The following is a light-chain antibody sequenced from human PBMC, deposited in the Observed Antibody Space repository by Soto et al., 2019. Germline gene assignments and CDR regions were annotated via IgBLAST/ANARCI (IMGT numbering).Light chain of an antibody. CDR1: SSNIGSNT. J-gene: IGLJ3*02. Sequence: QPVLTQPPSASGTPGQRVTISCSGSSSNIGSNTVNWYQQLPGTAPKLLIYSNNQRPSGVPDRFSGSKSGTSASLALSGLQSEDEADYYCAAWDDSLSGWVFGGGTKLTVL. CDR2: SNN. CDR3: AAWDDSLSGWV. V-gene: IGLV1-44*01.